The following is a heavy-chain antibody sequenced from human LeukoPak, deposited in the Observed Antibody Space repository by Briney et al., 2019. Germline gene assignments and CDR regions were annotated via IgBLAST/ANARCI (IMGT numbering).Heavy chain of an antibody. J-gene: IGHJ4*02. CDR2: IYYSGST. Sequence: PSETLSLTCSLSGGSITNYYWSWIRQPPGKGLEWIGYIYYSGSTNYNPSLKSRVTISVDTSKNQFSLKLSSVTAADTAVYYCARHGWAVAGTGVWYFDYWGQGTLVTVSS. CDR1: GGSITNYY. D-gene: IGHD6-19*01. CDR3: ARHGWAVAGTGVWYFDY. V-gene: IGHV4-59*08.